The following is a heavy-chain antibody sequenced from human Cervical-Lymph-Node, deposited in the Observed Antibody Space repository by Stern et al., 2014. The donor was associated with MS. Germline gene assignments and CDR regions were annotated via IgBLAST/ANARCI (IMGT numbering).Heavy chain of an antibody. CDR2: VYLCGIT. V-gene: IGHV4-39*01. D-gene: IGHD2-15*01. CDR3: ARQGYCSGATCYYWYFDL. Sequence: QLQLQESGPGLVKPSETLSLTCIVSGGSMTSYQWGWIRQPPGKGLEWIGTVYLCGITSYTPPHKTRVPISTHNTKFPLKLTSVAAADTAVYYCARQGYCSGATCYYWYFDLWGRGTLVTVSS. J-gene: IGHJ2*01. CDR1: GGSMTSYQ.